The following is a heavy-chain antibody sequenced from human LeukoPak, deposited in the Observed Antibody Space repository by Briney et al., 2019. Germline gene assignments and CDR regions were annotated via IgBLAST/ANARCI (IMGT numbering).Heavy chain of an antibody. V-gene: IGHV4-34*01. J-gene: IGHJ6*03. Sequence: SETLSLTCTVSGGSISSYYWSWIRQPPGKGLEWIGEINHSGSTNYNPSLKSRVTISVDTSKNQFSLKLSSVTAADTAVYYCARGRGLRNCSGGSCYSNGLIYYYYMDVWGKGTTVTVSS. CDR3: ARGRGLRNCSGGSCYSNGLIYYYYMDV. CDR2: INHSGST. CDR1: GGSISSYY. D-gene: IGHD2-15*01.